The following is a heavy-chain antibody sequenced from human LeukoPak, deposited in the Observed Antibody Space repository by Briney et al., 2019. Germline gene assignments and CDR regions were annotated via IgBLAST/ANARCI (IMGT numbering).Heavy chain of an antibody. D-gene: IGHD1-1*01. CDR3: VRDWNGDYFDY. Sequence: SQTLSLTCIVSGDSISSGSYYWTWLRQPAGRGLEWIGRIHTSGNTNYSPSLKSRVTISRDTSKNQFSLRLTSVTAADTAVYYCVRDWNGDYFDYWGQGTLVTVSS. CDR1: GDSISSGSYY. V-gene: IGHV4-61*02. CDR2: IHTSGNT. J-gene: IGHJ4*02.